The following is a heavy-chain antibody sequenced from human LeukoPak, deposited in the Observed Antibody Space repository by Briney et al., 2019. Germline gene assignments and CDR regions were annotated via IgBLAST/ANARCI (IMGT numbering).Heavy chain of an antibody. J-gene: IGHJ4*02. Sequence: PSETLSLTCTVSGGSIRSYYWSWIRQPPGKGLEWVGYIYYSGSTNYNPSLKGRVTISVDTSKNQFSLKLRSVTAAETAVYYCARDSGSYSSQPGGGLDYWGQGTLVTVSS. CDR2: IYYSGST. V-gene: IGHV4-59*01. D-gene: IGHD1-26*01. CDR3: ARDSGSYSSQPGGGLDY. CDR1: GGSIRSYY.